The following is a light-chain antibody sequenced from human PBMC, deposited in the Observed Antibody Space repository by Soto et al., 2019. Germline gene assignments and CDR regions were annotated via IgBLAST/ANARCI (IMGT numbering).Light chain of an antibody. CDR1: QSVSTF. CDR2: DAS. J-gene: IGKJ4*01. Sequence: EIVLTQSPATLSLSPGERATLSCRTSQSVSTFLAWYQHKPGQAPRLLIHDASSRATGVPPRFSGSGSGTDFTLTISSLEPEDFATYYCQQSYSTPLTFGGGTKVDIK. V-gene: IGKV3-11*01. CDR3: QQSYSTPLT.